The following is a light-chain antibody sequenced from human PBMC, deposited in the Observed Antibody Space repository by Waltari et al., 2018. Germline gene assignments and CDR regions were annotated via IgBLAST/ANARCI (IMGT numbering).Light chain of an antibody. J-gene: IGKJ4*01. CDR2: EAS. CDR1: QTINTW. V-gene: IGKV1-5*01. Sequence: DIQMTQSPSSLSTSAGDRVTISCRASQTINTWLAWYQQKPGKPPKLLIYEASTLESGVPLRFSGSGSGTEFSLTISSLQPVDFATYFCQQYHSFPFTFGGGTTVAI. CDR3: QQYHSFPFT.